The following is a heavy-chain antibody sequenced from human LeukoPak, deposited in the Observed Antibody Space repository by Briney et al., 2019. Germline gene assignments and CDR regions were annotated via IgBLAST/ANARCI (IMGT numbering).Heavy chain of an antibody. CDR3: ATLRGYIYGPFDY. V-gene: IGHV4-30-2*01. CDR2: IYHSGST. Sequence: SETLSLTCAVSGGSISSGGYSWSWIRQPPGKGLEWIGYIYHSGSTYYNPSLKSRVTISVDRSKNQFSLKLSSVTAADTAVYYCATLRGYIYGPFDYWGQGTLVTVSS. D-gene: IGHD5-18*01. CDR1: GGSISSGGYS. J-gene: IGHJ4*02.